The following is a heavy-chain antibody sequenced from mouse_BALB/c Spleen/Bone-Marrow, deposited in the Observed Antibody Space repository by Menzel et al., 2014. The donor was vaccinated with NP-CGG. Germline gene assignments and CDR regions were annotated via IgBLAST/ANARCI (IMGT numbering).Heavy chain of an antibody. CDR1: GFSLTTYG. Sequence: QVQLKDSGPGLVAPSQRLSITCTVSGFSLTTYGVHWVRQPPGKGLEWLGVIWAGGSTNYTSALMSRLSISKDNSKSQVFLKMNSLQTDDTAMYYCARGVRHFDYWGQGTTLTVSS. J-gene: IGHJ2*01. V-gene: IGHV2-9*02. CDR2: IWAGGST. CDR3: ARGVRHFDY.